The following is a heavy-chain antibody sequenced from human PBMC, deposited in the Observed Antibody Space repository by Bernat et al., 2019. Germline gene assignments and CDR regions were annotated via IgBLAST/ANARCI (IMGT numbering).Heavy chain of an antibody. D-gene: IGHD5-18*01. Sequence: EVQLLESGGGLVQPGGSLRLSCAASGFTFSSYAMSWVRQAPGKGLAWVSAISGSGGSTYYADPVKGRFTISRDNSKNTLYLQMNSLRAEDTAGYYCASGASYGYVLDYWGQGTLVTVSS. J-gene: IGHJ4*02. CDR1: GFTFSSYA. CDR2: ISGSGGST. V-gene: IGHV3-23*01. CDR3: ASGASYGYVLDY.